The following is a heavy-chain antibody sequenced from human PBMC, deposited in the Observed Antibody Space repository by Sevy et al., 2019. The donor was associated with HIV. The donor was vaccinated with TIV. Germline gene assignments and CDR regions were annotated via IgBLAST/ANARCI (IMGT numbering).Heavy chain of an antibody. J-gene: IGHJ4*01. CDR2: IIAVFGTT. CDR3: ARDKNYYVSGSFDY. Sequence: ASVKVSCKASGGIFRSNAISWVRQAPGQGLEWMGGIIAVFGTTHYAQKFQGRVTITVDESRSTAYMELSSLKSEDTAVYYCARDKNYYVSGSFDYWGQGSQVTVSS. D-gene: IGHD3-10*01. V-gene: IGHV1-69*13. CDR1: GGIFRSNA.